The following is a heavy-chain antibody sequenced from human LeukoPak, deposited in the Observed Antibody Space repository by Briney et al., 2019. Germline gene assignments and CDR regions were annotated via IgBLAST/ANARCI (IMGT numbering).Heavy chain of an antibody. D-gene: IGHD3-3*01. Sequence: GASVKVSCKASGYTFTGYYMHWVRQAPGQGLEWMGWISAYNGNTNYAQKLQGRVTMTTDTSTSTAYMELRSLRSDDTAVYYCARVIQYYDFWSGYYDYWGQGTLVTVSS. V-gene: IGHV1-18*04. CDR3: ARVIQYYDFWSGYYDY. CDR1: GYTFTGYY. CDR2: ISAYNGNT. J-gene: IGHJ4*02.